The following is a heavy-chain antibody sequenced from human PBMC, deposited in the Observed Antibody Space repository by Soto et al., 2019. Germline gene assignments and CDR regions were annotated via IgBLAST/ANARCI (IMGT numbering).Heavy chain of an antibody. D-gene: IGHD3-3*01. CDR3: ARHAYDFWSGHPNPRYYYGMDV. Sequence: GESLKLSCTGSGYSFTRYLIGWVRQMPGKGLEWMGIIYPGDSNTRYSPSLQGQVTISVDKSISTAYLQWSSLKATDTAMYYCARHAYDFWSGHPNPRYYYGMDVWGQGTTVTSP. J-gene: IGHJ6*02. CDR2: IYPGDSNT. CDR1: GYSFTRYL. V-gene: IGHV5-51*01.